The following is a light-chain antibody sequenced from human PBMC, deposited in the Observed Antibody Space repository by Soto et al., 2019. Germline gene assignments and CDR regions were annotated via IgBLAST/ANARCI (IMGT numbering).Light chain of an antibody. CDR3: SSYTSSSTLV. CDR2: DVS. CDR1: SSDVGGYNY. J-gene: IGLJ2*01. V-gene: IGLV2-14*01. Sequence: QSALTQPASVSGSPGQSITISCTGTSSDVGGYNYVSWYQQHPGKAPKLMIYDVSNRPSGVSNRFSGSKSGNTASLTISGIQAEYEAEYYCSSYTSSSTLVFGGVTKLTVL.